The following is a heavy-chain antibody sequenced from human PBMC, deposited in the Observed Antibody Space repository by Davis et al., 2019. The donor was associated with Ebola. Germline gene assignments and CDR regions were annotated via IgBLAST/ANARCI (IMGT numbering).Heavy chain of an antibody. V-gene: IGHV3-23*01. J-gene: IGHJ4*02. CDR1: GFTFSTYA. Sequence: GESLKISCAASGFTFSTYAMSWVRQAPGKGLEWVSAISGSGGSTYYADSVKGRFTISRDNSKNTLYLQMHSLRAEDTAVYYCAKDGYSGGYLHLDYWGQGTLVTVSS. CDR3: AKDGYSGGYLHLDY. D-gene: IGHD6-19*01. CDR2: ISGSGGST.